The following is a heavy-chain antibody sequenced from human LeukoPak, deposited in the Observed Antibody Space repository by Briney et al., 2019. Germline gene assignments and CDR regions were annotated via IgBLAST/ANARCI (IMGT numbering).Heavy chain of an antibody. CDR1: GFSFSGHW. CDR3: ARGPNSNWSGLDF. V-gene: IGHV3-74*01. CDR2: ISPTGSTT. D-gene: IGHD6-6*01. Sequence: GGPLRLSCTASGFSFSGHWMHWARQLPGKGLVWVSRISPTGSTTSYADSVKGRFTVSRDNAKNTLYLQVNNLRAEDTAVYYCARGPNSNWSGLDFWGQGTLLTVSS. J-gene: IGHJ4*02.